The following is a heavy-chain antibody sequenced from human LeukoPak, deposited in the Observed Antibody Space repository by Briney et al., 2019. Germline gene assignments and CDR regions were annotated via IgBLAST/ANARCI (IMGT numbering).Heavy chain of an antibody. J-gene: IGHJ5*02. CDR3: ARHITGDETSNWFDP. Sequence: SETLSLTCAVYGGSFSGYYWSWIRQPPGKGLEWIGEINHSGSTNYNPSLKSRVTISVDTSKNQFSLKLSSVTAADTAVYYCARHITGDETSNWFDPWGQGTLVTVSS. CDR1: GGSFSGYY. D-gene: IGHD7-27*01. CDR2: INHSGST. V-gene: IGHV4-34*01.